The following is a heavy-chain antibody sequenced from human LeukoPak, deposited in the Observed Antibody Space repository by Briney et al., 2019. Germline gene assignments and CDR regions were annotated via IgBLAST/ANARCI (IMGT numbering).Heavy chain of an antibody. Sequence: GGSLRLSCAASGFTFSRYSMNWVRQAPGKGLEWVSSISSSRSYIYYADSEKGRVTISRDNAKNSLYLQMNSLRAEDTAVYYCARDSSGYYDFDYWGQGTLVTVSS. J-gene: IGHJ4*02. D-gene: IGHD3-22*01. V-gene: IGHV3-21*01. CDR1: GFTFSRYS. CDR2: ISSSRSYI. CDR3: ARDSSGYYDFDY.